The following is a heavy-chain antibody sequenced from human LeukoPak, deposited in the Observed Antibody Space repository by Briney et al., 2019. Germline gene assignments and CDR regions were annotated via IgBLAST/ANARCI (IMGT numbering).Heavy chain of an antibody. D-gene: IGHD1-26*01. Sequence: GGSLRLSCAASGFTFSSYAMSWVRQAPGKGLEWVSGISGSGGSTYYADSVKGRFTISRDNSKNTLYLQMNSLTDEDTAVYYCAKKWGVGTTTLDYFDYWGQGTLVTVSS. V-gene: IGHV3-23*01. CDR1: GFTFSSYA. J-gene: IGHJ4*02. CDR2: ISGSGGST. CDR3: AKKWGVGTTTLDYFDY.